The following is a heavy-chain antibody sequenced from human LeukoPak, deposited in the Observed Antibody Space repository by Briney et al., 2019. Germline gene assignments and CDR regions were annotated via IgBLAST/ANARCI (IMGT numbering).Heavy chain of an antibody. CDR1: GFTFSSYS. J-gene: IGHJ4*02. CDR3: ARDRYSSSWRPYDY. CDR2: ISSSSSYI. V-gene: IGHV3-21*01. Sequence: GGSLRLSCAASGFTFSSYSMNWVRQAPGKGLEWVPSISSSSSYIYYADSVKGRFTISRDNAKNSLYLQMNSLRAEDTAVYYCARDRYSSSWRPYDYWGQGTLVTVSS. D-gene: IGHD6-13*01.